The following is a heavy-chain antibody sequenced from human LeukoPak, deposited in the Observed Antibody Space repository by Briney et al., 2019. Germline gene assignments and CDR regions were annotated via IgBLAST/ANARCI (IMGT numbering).Heavy chain of an antibody. J-gene: IGHJ4*02. Sequence: GGSLRLSCAASGFTFSSSAMLWVRQAPGKGLEWVAVISYDGSNKYYAGSVKGRFTISRDNSKNTLYLQMNSLRAEDTAVYYCARDGYGLDTPMVSTIFDYWGQGTLVTVSS. CDR2: ISYDGSNK. D-gene: IGHD5-18*01. CDR3: ARDGYGLDTPMVSTIFDY. V-gene: IGHV3-30-3*01. CDR1: GFTFSSSA.